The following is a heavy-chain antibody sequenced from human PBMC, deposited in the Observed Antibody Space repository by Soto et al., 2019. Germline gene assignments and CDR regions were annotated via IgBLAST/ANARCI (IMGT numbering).Heavy chain of an antibody. J-gene: IGHJ3*02. D-gene: IGHD4-17*01. Sequence: GGSLRLSCAASGFIVSSKHMNWVRQAPGKGLEWVALIYSGGVTYYADSVKGRFTIPRDNSKNTLFLQMNTLRVDDTAVYYCARGDYADYDDALDIWGPGTMVTVSS. CDR1: GFIVSSKH. CDR3: ARGDYADYDDALDI. CDR2: IYSGGVT. V-gene: IGHV3-53*01.